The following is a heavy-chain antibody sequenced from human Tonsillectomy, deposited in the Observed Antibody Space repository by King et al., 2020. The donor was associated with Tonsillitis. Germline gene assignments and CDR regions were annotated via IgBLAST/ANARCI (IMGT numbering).Heavy chain of an antibody. CDR3: ARHRVHYYYYYCMDV. Sequence: QLQESGPGLVKPSETLSLTCTVSGGSISSYYWSWIRQPPGKGLEWIGYIYYSGSTNYNPSLKSRVTISVDTSKNQFSLKLSSVTAADTAVYYCARHRVHYYYYYCMDVWGRGPTVTVSS. CDR1: GGSISSYY. V-gene: IGHV4-59*08. CDR2: IYYSGST. J-gene: IGHJ6*02. D-gene: IGHD3-10*01.